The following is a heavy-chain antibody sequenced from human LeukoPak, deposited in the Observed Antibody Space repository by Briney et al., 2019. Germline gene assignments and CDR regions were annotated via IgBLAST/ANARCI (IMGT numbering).Heavy chain of an antibody. Sequence: GGSLRLSCAASGIMFSSLSMSWVRQAPGKGLEWVAQISPDGSQKHYVDSVRGRFTVSRDNAKNSLSLQMNSLRVDDTAVYSCAGGSGAYYTWGQGTLVTVSS. CDR1: GIMFSSLS. J-gene: IGHJ5*02. CDR3: AGGSGAYYT. D-gene: IGHD4-17*01. V-gene: IGHV3-7*03. CDR2: ISPDGSQK.